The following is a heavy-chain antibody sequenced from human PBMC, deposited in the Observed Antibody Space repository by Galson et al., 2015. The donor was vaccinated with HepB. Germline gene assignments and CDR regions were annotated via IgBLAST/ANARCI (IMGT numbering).Heavy chain of an antibody. CDR3: ARDQPDCSGGSCSYYYYMDV. Sequence: TLSLTCTVSGGSISSGGYYWSWIRQHPGKGLEWIGYIYYSGSTYYNPSLKSRVTISVDTSKNQFSLKLSSVTAADTAVYYCARDQPDCSGGSCSYYYYMDVWGKGTTVTVSS. CDR1: GGSISSGGYY. J-gene: IGHJ6*03. D-gene: IGHD2-15*01. V-gene: IGHV4-31*03. CDR2: IYYSGST.